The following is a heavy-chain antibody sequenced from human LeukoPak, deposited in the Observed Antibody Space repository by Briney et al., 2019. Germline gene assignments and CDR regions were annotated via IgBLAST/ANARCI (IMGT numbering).Heavy chain of an antibody. CDR3: AREGYSSSWGHFDY. V-gene: IGHV4-30-2*01. CDR2: IYQSGTT. D-gene: IGHD6-13*01. CDR1: GGSINSGGYS. Sequence: SQTLSLTCAVSGGSINSGGYSWSWIRQPPGKGLEWIGYIYQSGTTYYNPSLRSRVTISIDRSKNQFSLKLSSVTAADTAVYYCAREGYSSSWGHFDYWGQGTPVTVSS. J-gene: IGHJ4*02.